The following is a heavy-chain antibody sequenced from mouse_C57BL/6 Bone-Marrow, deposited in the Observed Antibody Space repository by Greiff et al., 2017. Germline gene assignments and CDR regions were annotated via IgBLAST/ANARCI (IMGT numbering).Heavy chain of an antibody. D-gene: IGHD2-13*01. J-gene: IGHJ3*01. V-gene: IGHV10-1*01. CDR3: VRDYWSVWFAY. Sequence: EVQLVESGGGLVQPKGSLKLSCAASGFSFNTYAMNWVRQAPGKGLEWVARIRSKSNNYATYYADSVKDRFTISRDDSESMLYLQMNNLKTEDTAMYYCVRDYWSVWFAYWGQGTLVTVSA. CDR1: GFSFNTYA. CDR2: IRSKSNNYAT.